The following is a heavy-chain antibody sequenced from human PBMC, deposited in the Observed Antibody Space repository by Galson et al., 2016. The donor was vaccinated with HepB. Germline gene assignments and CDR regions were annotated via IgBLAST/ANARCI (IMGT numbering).Heavy chain of an antibody. CDR2: VYYNGTT. V-gene: IGHV4-39*01. J-gene: IGHJ4*02. Sequence: SETLSLTCTVSGDSISSRSHYWGWIRQPPGKGLEWIGHVYYNGTTYYKPSLKSRLTISVDTSKNQFSLKLRSVTAADTALYYCARWAIVGVIINYWGQGTLVAVSS. CDR1: GDSISSRSHY. D-gene: IGHD3-3*01. CDR3: ARWAIVGVIINY.